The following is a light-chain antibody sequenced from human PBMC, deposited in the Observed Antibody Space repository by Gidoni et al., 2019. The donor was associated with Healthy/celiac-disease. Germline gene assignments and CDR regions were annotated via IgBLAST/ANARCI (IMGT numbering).Light chain of an antibody. J-gene: IGKJ4*01. CDR2: AAS. Sequence: AIRITQSPSSFSASTGDRVTITCRASQGISSYLPWYQQKPGKSPKLLIYAASTLQSGVPSRFSGSGSGTDFTLTISCLQSEDFATYYCQQYYSYPLTFGGGTKVEIK. CDR3: QQYYSYPLT. CDR1: QGISSY. V-gene: IGKV1-8*01.